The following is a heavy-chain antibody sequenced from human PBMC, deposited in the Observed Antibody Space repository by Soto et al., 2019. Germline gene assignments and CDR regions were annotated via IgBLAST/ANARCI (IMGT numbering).Heavy chain of an antibody. Sequence: QVHLVESGGGVVQPGRSLRLSCAASGFTFSHFGTHWVRQAPGKGLDWVATISYDGLNKFYSDSVKGRFTISRDNSKSTLYLQMHSLRTDDTAFYYCAKSGDYGDHLSTLGPWGQGTLVTVSS. CDR1: GFTFSHFG. CDR3: AKSGDYGDHLSTLGP. CDR2: ISYDGLNK. V-gene: IGHV3-30*18. D-gene: IGHD4-17*01. J-gene: IGHJ5*02.